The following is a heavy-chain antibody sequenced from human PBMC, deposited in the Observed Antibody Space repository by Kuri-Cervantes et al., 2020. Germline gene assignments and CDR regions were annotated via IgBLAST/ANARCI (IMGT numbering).Heavy chain of an antibody. V-gene: IGHV1-3*01. CDR1: GYTFTSYA. D-gene: IGHD4-17*01. CDR3: ARDPVEVYGDYVDAFDI. CDR2: INAGNGNT. Sequence: ASVKVSCKASGYTFTSYAMHWVRQAPGQRLEWMGWINAGNGNTKYSQKFQGRVTITRDTSTSTAYMELRSLRSDDTAVYYCARDPVEVYGDYVDAFDIWGQGTMVT. J-gene: IGHJ3*02.